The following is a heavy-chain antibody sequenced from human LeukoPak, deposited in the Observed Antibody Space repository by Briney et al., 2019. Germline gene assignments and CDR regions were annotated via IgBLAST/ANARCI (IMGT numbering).Heavy chain of an antibody. CDR3: ARGLGWNDVTDAFDI. CDR1: GGSISSSTYY. V-gene: IGHV4-39*07. J-gene: IGHJ3*02. CDR2: INYGGST. D-gene: IGHD1-1*01. Sequence: SETLSLTCTVSGGSISSSTYYWGWIRQPPGKGRVWGRIINYGGSTYYNASLKSRVTISVDTSKNPFSLKPSSVTAEDTAVYYCARGLGWNDVTDAFDIWGQGTMVTVSS.